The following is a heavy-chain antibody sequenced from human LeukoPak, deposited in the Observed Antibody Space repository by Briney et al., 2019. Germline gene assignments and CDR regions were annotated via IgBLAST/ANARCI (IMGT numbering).Heavy chain of an antibody. CDR1: GGSISSYY. Sequence: SETLSLTCTVSGGSISSYYWSWIRQPPGKGLEWIGYIYYSGSTNYNPSLKSRVTISVDTSKSQFSLKLSSVTAADTAVYYCARARNWFDPWGQGTLVTVSS. V-gene: IGHV4-59*01. CDR3: ARARNWFDP. J-gene: IGHJ5*02. CDR2: IYYSGST.